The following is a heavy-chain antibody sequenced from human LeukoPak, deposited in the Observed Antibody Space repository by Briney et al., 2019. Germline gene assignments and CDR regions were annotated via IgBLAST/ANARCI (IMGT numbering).Heavy chain of an antibody. Sequence: SGGSLRLSCAASGFTFSSYGMSWVRQAPGKGLEWVSAISGSGGSTYYADSVKGRFTISRDNSKNTLYLQMNGLRAEDTAVYYCAKGRKVVLWFGDKSGYYYMDVWGKGTTVTISS. CDR3: AKGRKVVLWFGDKSGYYYMDV. V-gene: IGHV3-23*01. CDR2: ISGSGGST. J-gene: IGHJ6*03. D-gene: IGHD3-10*01. CDR1: GFTFSSYG.